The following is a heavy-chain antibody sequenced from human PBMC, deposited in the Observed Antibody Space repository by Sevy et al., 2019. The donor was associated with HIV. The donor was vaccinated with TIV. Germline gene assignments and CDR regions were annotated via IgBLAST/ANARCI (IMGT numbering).Heavy chain of an antibody. V-gene: IGHV3-23*01. D-gene: IGHD6-19*01. CDR3: AKEWTLLSDWYGEFDY. J-gene: IGHJ4*02. Sequence: GGSLRLSCAASGFTFTNYGMHWVRQAPGKGLEWVSGISNSGANTYYADSVRGRFTVSRDNSKNTVYLKLNSLRAEDTAIYYCAKEWTLLSDWYGEFDYWGQGTLATVSS. CDR1: GFTFTNYG. CDR2: ISNSGANT.